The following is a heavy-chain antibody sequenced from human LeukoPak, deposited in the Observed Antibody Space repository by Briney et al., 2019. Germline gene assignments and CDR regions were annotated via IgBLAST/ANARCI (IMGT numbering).Heavy chain of an antibody. V-gene: IGHV3-48*01. CDR3: ARDLGATIFDFDY. D-gene: IGHD1-26*01. J-gene: IGHJ4*02. CDR2: ISSIGSTI. CDR1: GFTFSTYT. Sequence: ESGGSLRLSCAASGFTFSTYTMNWVRQAPGKGLEWVSSISSIGSTIYYADSVKGRFTISRDNAKNSLYLQMNSLRVEDTAVYYCARDLGATIFDFDYWGQGTLVTVSS.